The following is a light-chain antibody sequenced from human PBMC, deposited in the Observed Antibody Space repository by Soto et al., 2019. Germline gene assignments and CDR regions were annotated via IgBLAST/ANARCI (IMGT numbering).Light chain of an antibody. CDR1: QTISSW. V-gene: IGKV1-5*03. CDR2: KAS. Sequence: DIQMSQAPSTLSGSLGDIVTITFRAIQTISSWLAWYQQKPWKAPKLLIYKASTLKTGVPSRFSGSGSGTEFTLTISNLQPDDFATYYCQQYDSYSSGPFGQGTKVDIK. J-gene: IGKJ1*01. CDR3: QQYDSYSSGP.